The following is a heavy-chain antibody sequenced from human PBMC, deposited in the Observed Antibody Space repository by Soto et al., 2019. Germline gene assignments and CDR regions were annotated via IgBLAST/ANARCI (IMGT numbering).Heavy chain of an antibody. V-gene: IGHV1-2*02. Sequence: GGSGKFAGKAAGYTFTGYYMYWVRHALGQGLEWMGWINPNSGGTNYAQKFQGRVTMTRDTSTSTAYMELRSLRSDDPPLYSCARDGSVVVPDAIGYWGQETMLTV. CDR3: ARDGSVVVPDAIGY. CDR1: GYTFTGYY. J-gene: IGHJ4*02. CDR2: INPNSGGT. D-gene: IGHD2-2*02.